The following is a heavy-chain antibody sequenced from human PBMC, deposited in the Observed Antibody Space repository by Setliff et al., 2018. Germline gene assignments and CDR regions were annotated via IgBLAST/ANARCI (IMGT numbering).Heavy chain of an antibody. D-gene: IGHD5-12*01. V-gene: IGHV3-21*01. Sequence: GESLKISCVVSGVVFRNYHLNWVHQTPEKGLEWVSSFSGSNEYIKYADSVKGRFTISRDSAENAVYLQMNNLSAEDTAVYYCAGSRAWIPIFDSWGQGIWVTVS. J-gene: IGHJ4*02. CDR3: AGSRAWIPIFDS. CDR1: GVVFRNYH. CDR2: FSGSNEYI.